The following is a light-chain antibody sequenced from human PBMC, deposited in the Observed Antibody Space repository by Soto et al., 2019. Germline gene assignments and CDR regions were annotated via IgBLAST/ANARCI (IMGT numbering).Light chain of an antibody. Sequence: EIVMTQSPATLSVSPGEGATLSCRASQSVSSNLTWYQQKPGQAPRLLIYGASTRATGVPARFSGSGSGTEITLTISSLQSEDFAVYYCQQYNNWPPITFGQGTRLEIK. CDR2: GAS. CDR3: QQYNNWPPIT. CDR1: QSVSSN. V-gene: IGKV3-15*01. J-gene: IGKJ5*01.